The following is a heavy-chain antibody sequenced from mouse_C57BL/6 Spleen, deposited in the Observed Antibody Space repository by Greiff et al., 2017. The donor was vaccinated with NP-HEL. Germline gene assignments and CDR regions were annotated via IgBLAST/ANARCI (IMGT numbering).Heavy chain of an antibody. D-gene: IGHD2-3*01. J-gene: IGHJ4*01. CDR3: AREDGYYDAMDY. V-gene: IGHV5-17*01. CDR2: ISSGSSTI. Sequence: DVHLVESGGGLVKPGGSLKLSCAASGFTFSDYGMHWVRQAPEKGLEWVAYISSGSSTIYYADTVKGRFPISRDNAKNTLFLQMTSLMSEDTAMYYCAREDGYYDAMDYWGQGTSVTVSS. CDR1: GFTFSDYG.